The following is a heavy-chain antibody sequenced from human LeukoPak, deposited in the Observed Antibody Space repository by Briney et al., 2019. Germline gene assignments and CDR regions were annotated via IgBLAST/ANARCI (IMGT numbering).Heavy chain of an antibody. CDR3: ATKQWLAPPPDS. CDR1: GFTLSKYW. CDR2: INTDGTVT. J-gene: IGHJ4*02. Sequence: GGSLRLSCAPSGFTLSKYWMLWVRQAPGKGLESVSRINTDGTVTTYADSVKGRFSVSRDNADNTMFLQMNSVRDEDTAVYYCATKQWLAPPPDSWGQGTPVTVSS. V-gene: IGHV3-74*01. D-gene: IGHD6-19*01.